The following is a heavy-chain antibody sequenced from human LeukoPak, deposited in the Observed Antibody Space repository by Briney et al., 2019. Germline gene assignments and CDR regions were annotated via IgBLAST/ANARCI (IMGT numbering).Heavy chain of an antibody. CDR3: TRRLVGATTGDY. Sequence: GXXLRLSCAASGFTFSGSAMHWVRQASGKGLEWVGRIRSKANSYATAYAASVKGRFTISRDDSKNTAYLQMNSLKTEDTAVYYCTRRLVGATTGDYWGQGTLVTVSS. V-gene: IGHV3-73*01. J-gene: IGHJ4*02. CDR1: GFTFSGSA. D-gene: IGHD1-26*01. CDR2: IRSKANSYAT.